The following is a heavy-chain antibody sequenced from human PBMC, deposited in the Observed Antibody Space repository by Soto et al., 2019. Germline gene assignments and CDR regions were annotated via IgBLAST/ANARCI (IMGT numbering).Heavy chain of an antibody. CDR1: GFTCSIYS. CDR3: ARHPERIAQIGWFDP. V-gene: IGHV3-48*01. J-gene: IGHJ5*02. CDR2: ISSSSSTI. D-gene: IGHD6-13*01. Sequence: GGSLRLSCAASGFTCSIYSMNWVRQAPGKGLEWVSYISSSSSTIYYADSVKGRFTISRDNAKNSLYLQMNSLRAEDTAVYYCARHPERIAQIGWFDPWGQGT.